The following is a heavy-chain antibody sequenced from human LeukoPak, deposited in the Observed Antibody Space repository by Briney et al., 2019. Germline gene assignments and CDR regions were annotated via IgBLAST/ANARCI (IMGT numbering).Heavy chain of an antibody. CDR2: TSSDLNVK. CDR1: GFTFRNYV. D-gene: IGHD4-17*01. V-gene: IGHV3-30-3*01. Sequence: GGSLRLSCAASGFTFRNYVIHWVRQAPGKGLEWVAVTSSDLNVKLYADSVKGRFTISRDNSKNTLYLQMNSLRPEDTAVYYCARMTVTPQELFDYWGQGTLVTVSS. J-gene: IGHJ4*02. CDR3: ARMTVTPQELFDY.